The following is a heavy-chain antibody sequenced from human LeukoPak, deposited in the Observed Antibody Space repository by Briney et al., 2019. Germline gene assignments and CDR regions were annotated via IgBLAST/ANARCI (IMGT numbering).Heavy chain of an antibody. J-gene: IGHJ4*02. D-gene: IGHD6-13*01. CDR1: GFTFSSYW. CDR3: ARTAAGTFYDY. Sequence: GGSLRLSCAASGFTFSSYWMSWVRQAPGKGLEWVANIKQDGSEKYYVDSVKGRFTISRDSAKNSLYLQMNSLRAEGTAVYYCARTAAGTFYDYWGQGTLVTVSS. V-gene: IGHV3-7*01. CDR2: IKQDGSEK.